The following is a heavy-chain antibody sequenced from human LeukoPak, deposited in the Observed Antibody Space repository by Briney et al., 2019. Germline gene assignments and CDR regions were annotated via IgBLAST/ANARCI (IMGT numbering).Heavy chain of an antibody. V-gene: IGHV3-48*03. CDR3: AGGRYNWKGEGENWFDP. Sequence: PGGSLRLSCAASGFTFSSYEMNWVRQAPGKGLEWVSYISTSGSPIYYADSVKGRFTISRDNAKKSLYLQMNSLRAEDTAVYYCAGGRYNWKGEGENWFDPWGQGTLVTVSS. J-gene: IGHJ5*02. CDR1: GFTFSSYE. D-gene: IGHD1-20*01. CDR2: ISTSGSPI.